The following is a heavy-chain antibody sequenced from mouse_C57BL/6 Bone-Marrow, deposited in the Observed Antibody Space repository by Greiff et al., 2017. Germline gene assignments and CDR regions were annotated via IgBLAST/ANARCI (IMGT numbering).Heavy chain of an antibody. CDR3: TTTVVAG. J-gene: IGHJ3*01. CDR2: IDPENGDT. D-gene: IGHD1-1*01. V-gene: IGHV14-4*01. Sequence: VQLQQSGAELVRPGASVKLSCTASGFNFTDDYMHWVKQRPEQGLEWIGRIDPENGDTEYASKFQGKATITADTSSNTAYLHNSIVTSEGTGVYYCTTTVVAGWGQGTLVTVSA. CDR1: GFNFTDDY.